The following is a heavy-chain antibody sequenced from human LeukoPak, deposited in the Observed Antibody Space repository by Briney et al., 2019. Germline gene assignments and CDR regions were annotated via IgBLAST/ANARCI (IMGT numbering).Heavy chain of an antibody. D-gene: IGHD7-27*01. CDR2: INPNSGGT. CDR1: GYTFTGYY. CDR3: ALSLLGIDYFDY. J-gene: IGHJ4*02. Sequence: ASVKVSCKASGYTFTGYYMHWVRQAPGQGLEWMGRINPNSGGTNYAQKFQGRVTMTGDTSISTAYMELSRLRSDDTAVYYCALSLLGIDYFDYWGQGTLVTVSS. V-gene: IGHV1-2*06.